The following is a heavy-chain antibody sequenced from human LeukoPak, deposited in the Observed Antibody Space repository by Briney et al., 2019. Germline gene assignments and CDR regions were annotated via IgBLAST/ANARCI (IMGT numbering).Heavy chain of an antibody. D-gene: IGHD3-3*01. J-gene: IGHJ6*03. V-gene: IGHV4-59*11. CDR1: GGSISSHY. CDR2: IYYSGST. Sequence: SETLSPTCTVSGGSISSHYWSWIRQPPGKGLEWIGYIYYSGSTNYNPSLKSRVTISVDTSKNQFSLKLSSVTAADTAVYYCARDRVSHNYYFWSELYYYYYMDVWGKGTTATVSS. CDR3: ARDRVSHNYYFWSELYYYYYMDV.